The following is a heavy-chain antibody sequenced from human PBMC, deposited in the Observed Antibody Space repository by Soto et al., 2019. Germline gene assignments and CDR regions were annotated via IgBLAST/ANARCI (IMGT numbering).Heavy chain of an antibody. CDR2: INAGNGNT. D-gene: IGHD2-21*02. CDR3: ARSIVVVTALAY. Sequence: QVPLVQSGAEEKNPGASVKVPCKASGYTFTSYAMHWVRQAPGQRLEWMGWINAGNGNTKYSQKFQVRVTITRDTSASTAYMELSILRSEATAVYYCARSIVVVTALAYWGQGTLVTVSS. CDR1: GYTFTSYA. V-gene: IGHV1-3*05. J-gene: IGHJ4*02.